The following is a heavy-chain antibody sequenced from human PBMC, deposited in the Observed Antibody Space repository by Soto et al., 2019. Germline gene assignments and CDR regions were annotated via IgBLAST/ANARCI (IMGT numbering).Heavy chain of an antibody. CDR3: ARDQGYCSGGSCYFLTAFDP. J-gene: IGHJ5*02. CDR1: GGTFSSYA. Sequence: SVKVSCKASGGTFSSYAISWVRQAPGQGLEWMGGIIPIFGTANYAQKFQGRVTITADKSTSTAHMELSSLRSEDTAVYYCARDQGYCSGGSCYFLTAFDPWGQGTLVTVSS. V-gene: IGHV1-69*06. D-gene: IGHD2-15*01. CDR2: IIPIFGTA.